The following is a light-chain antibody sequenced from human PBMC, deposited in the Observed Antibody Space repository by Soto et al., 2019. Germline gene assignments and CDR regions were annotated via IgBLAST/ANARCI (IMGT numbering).Light chain of an antibody. V-gene: IGKV3-11*01. J-gene: IGKJ4*01. CDR2: DAS. CDR3: QQRSNWPLT. Sequence: EIVLTQSAATLSWSPGERATLSVMASQSVSSYLAWYQQKPGQAPRLLIYDASNRATGIPARFSGSGSGTDFTLTISSLEPEDFAVYYCQQRSNWPLTFGGGTKVDIK. CDR1: QSVSSY.